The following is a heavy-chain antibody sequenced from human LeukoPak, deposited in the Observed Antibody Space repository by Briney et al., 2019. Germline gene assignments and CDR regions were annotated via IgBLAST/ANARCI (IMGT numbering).Heavy chain of an antibody. CDR2: IYYTGAT. J-gene: IGHJ3*01. CDR1: GRSITSYY. CDR3: VRHDPIGNSQPLGV. V-gene: IGHV4-59*12. Sequence: AETLSLTCTVSGRSITSYYWSWIRQPPGKGLVWLAYIYYTGATNYSPSLKSRLTVSLDMSQNHFSLKLTSVTAADTAVYYCVRHDPIGNSQPLGVWGQGTMVTVSS. D-gene: IGHD4-23*01.